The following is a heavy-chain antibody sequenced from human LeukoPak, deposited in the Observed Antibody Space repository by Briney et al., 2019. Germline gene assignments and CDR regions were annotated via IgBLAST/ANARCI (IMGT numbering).Heavy chain of an antibody. D-gene: IGHD2-15*01. CDR1: GFTLSSYT. Sequence: GGSLRLSCAASGFTLSSYTMSWVRRAPGKGLEWVSAISDTGNTYHADSVKGRFTISRDSSKNTLFLQMNRLRPEDAAVYYCAKAPVTTCRGAFCYPFDYWGLGTLVTVSS. CDR2: ISDTGNT. V-gene: IGHV3-23*01. J-gene: IGHJ4*02. CDR3: AKAPVTTCRGAFCYPFDY.